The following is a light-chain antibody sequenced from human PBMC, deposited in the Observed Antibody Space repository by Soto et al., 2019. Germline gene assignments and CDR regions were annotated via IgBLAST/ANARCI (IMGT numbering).Light chain of an antibody. Sequence: DIQLTQSPSTLSASVGDTVTISCRASQSISIWLAWYQQRPGKAPKVLIYKVSTLETGVPSRFSGSGSGTEFTFTISSLHPDDFSTYYCQQYSTYSRTVGQGTKLEIK. J-gene: IGKJ2*01. CDR2: KVS. CDR3: QQYSTYSRT. CDR1: QSISIW. V-gene: IGKV1-5*03.